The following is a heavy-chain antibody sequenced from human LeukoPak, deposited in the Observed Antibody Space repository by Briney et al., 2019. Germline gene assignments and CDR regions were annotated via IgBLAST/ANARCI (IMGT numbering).Heavy chain of an antibody. Sequence: GESLKISCRAFGYSFSTYWIGWVRQMPGKGLEWMGRIDPSDSYTNYSPSFQGHVTISADKSISTAYLQWSSLKASDTAMYYCAIKYYYYYGMDVWGQGTTVTVSS. J-gene: IGHJ6*02. CDR3: AIKYYYYYGMDV. CDR1: GYSFSTYW. CDR2: IDPSDSYT. V-gene: IGHV5-10-1*01.